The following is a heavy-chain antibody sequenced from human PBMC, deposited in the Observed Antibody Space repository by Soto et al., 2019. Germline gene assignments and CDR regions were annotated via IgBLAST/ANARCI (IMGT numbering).Heavy chain of an antibody. V-gene: IGHV3-30*18. CDR2: ISYDGSNK. Sequence: QVQLVESGGGVVQPGRSLRLSCAASGFTFSSYGMHWVRQAPGKGLEWVAVISYDGSNKYYPDSVKGRFTISRDSSKNTLYLQMNSLRAEDTAVYYCAKVDGSWRRYFDYWGQGTLVTVSS. D-gene: IGHD6-13*01. J-gene: IGHJ4*02. CDR3: AKVDGSWRRYFDY. CDR1: GFTFSSYG.